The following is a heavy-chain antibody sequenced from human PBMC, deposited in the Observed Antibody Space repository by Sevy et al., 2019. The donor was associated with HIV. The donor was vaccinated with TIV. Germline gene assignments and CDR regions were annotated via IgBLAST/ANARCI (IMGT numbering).Heavy chain of an antibody. CDR2: IYYSRST. J-gene: IGHJ5*02. D-gene: IGHD3-10*01. CDR1: GGSISSYY. Sequence: SETLSLTCTVSGGSISSYYWSWIRQPPGKGLEWIGYIYYSRSTNYNPSLKSRVTISVDTSKNQFSLKLSSVTAADTAVYYCARAISNYYGSGRYYTGGWFDPWGQGTLVTVSS. CDR3: ARAISNYYGSGRYYTGGWFDP. V-gene: IGHV4-59*01.